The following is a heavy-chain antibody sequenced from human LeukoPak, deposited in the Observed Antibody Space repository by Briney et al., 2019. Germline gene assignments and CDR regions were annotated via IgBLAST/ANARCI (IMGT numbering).Heavy chain of an antibody. CDR3: AELGITMIGGV. D-gene: IGHD3-10*02. Sequence: GGSLRLSCAASGFTFNAYWMSWVRQAPGKGLEWASYISSSGSTIYYADSVKGRFTISRDNAKNSLYLQMNSLRAEDTAVYYCAELGITMIGGVWGKGTTVTISS. CDR2: ISSSGSTI. J-gene: IGHJ6*04. CDR1: GFTFNAYW. V-gene: IGHV3-48*03.